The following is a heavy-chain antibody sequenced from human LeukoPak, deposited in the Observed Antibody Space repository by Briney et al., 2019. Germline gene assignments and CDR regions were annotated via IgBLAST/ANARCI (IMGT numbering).Heavy chain of an antibody. CDR1: GYTFTSYY. J-gene: IGHJ6*02. CDR3: ARTHTLWFGELFTTLDYYYHYGMDV. D-gene: IGHD3-10*01. V-gene: IGHV1-46*01. Sequence: GASVKVSCKASGYTFTSYYMHWVRQAPGQGLEWMGIINPSGGSTSYAQKFQGRVTMTRDTSTSTVYMELSSLRSEDTAVYYCARTHTLWFGELFTTLDYYYHYGMDVWGQGTTVTVSS. CDR2: INPSGGST.